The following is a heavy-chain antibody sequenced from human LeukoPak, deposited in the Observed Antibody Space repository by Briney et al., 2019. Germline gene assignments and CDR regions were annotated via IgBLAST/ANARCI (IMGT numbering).Heavy chain of an antibody. D-gene: IGHD3-22*01. Sequence: NPSETLSLTCTVSGVSISTITYYWGWICQPPGKGLEWIGSIYYSGSIFYNPSLKSRVTISVDTSKNHFSLKLSSVTAADTAVYYCAAPQNPSRGYGGWDWGQGTLVTVSA. CDR3: AAPQNPSRGYGGWD. CDR1: GVSISTITYY. V-gene: IGHV4-39*07. CDR2: IYYSGSI. J-gene: IGHJ4*02.